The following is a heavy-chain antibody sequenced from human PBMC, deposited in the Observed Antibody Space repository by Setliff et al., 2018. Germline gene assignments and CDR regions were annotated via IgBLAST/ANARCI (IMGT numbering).Heavy chain of an antibody. CDR1: GFTFSDYY. CDR2: ISYSGTP. Sequence: GSLRLSCAASGFTFSDYYMSWVRQAPGSGLEWIGSISYSGTPYYNASVESRVTISIDTSKNQFSLNLNSVTAADTAVYYCASRTTGPGGWFDFWGQGSLVTVSS. V-gene: IGHV4-59*05. CDR3: ASRTTGPGGWFDF. D-gene: IGHD1-1*01. J-gene: IGHJ5*01.